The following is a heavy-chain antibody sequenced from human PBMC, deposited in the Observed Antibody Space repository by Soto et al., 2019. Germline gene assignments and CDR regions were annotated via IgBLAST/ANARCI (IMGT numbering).Heavy chain of an antibody. V-gene: IGHV4-31*03. D-gene: IGHD3-10*01. J-gene: IGHJ4*02. CDR1: GGSISSGGYY. CDR3: ARGVTMVRGVIHTPYFDY. CDR2: IYYSGST. Sequence: QVQLQESGPGLVKPSQTLSLTCTVSGGSISSGGYYWSWIRQHPGTALEWIGYIYYSGSTYYNPSLKSRVTISVDTSKNQFSLKLSSVTAADTAVYYCARGVTMVRGVIHTPYFDYWGQGTLVTVSS.